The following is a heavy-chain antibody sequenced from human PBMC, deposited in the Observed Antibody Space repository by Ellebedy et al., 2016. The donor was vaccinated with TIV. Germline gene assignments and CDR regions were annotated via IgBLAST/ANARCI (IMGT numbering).Heavy chain of an antibody. CDR3: AREGGYSSGGGFDP. J-gene: IGHJ5*02. CDR1: GYTFTGYY. Sequence: AASVKVSCKASGYTFTGYYMHWVRQAPGQGLEWMGWINPNSGGTNYAQKFQGWVTMTRDTSISTAYMELSRLRSDDTAVYYCAREGGYSSGGGFDPWGQGTLVTVSS. V-gene: IGHV1-2*04. D-gene: IGHD6-19*01. CDR2: INPNSGGT.